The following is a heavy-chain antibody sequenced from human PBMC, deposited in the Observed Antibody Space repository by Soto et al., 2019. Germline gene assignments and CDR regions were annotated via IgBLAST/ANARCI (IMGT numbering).Heavy chain of an antibody. CDR2: MSFDGTYK. CDR3: AKDRRDGEYNSVYDF. V-gene: IGHV3-30*18. D-gene: IGHD4-17*01. Sequence: QVQLAESGGGVVQPGRSLRLSCIGSGFRFSDYGMHWVRQAPGKGLEWVAMMSFDGTYKYSADSVKGGFIISRDNSKNMLFRQMNSLRAGDTAVYYCAKDRRDGEYNSVYDFWGQGTLVTVSS. CDR1: GFRFSDYG. J-gene: IGHJ4*02.